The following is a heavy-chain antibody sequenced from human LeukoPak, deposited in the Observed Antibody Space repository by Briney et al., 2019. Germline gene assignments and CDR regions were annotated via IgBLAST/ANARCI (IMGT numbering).Heavy chain of an antibody. CDR3: AKGGHDFNPFYW. J-gene: IGHJ4*02. CDR2: IKGGGGDP. V-gene: IGHV3-23*01. Sequence: GGSLRLSCAAPGFSFSTYAMGWVRQAPGKGLEWVSSIKGGGGDPFYADSVKGRFTISRDNSKNTLFLQLDSLRAEDSAVYYCAKGGHDFNPFYWWGQGTLVTVFS. CDR1: GFSFSTYA. D-gene: IGHD2-21*02.